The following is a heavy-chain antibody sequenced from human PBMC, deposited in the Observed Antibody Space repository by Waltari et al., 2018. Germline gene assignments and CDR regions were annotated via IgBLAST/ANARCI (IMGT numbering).Heavy chain of an antibody. CDR3: ARDRVVGATDWGY. CDR1: GYTLTIFA. Sequence: QVQLVQSESELKKPGASVKIACKASGYTLTIFAIDWLRQAPGQGLEWMGWISTATGNPTYARDFTGRFDFSLDTSVSTAYLQISSLKTEDTAVYFCARDRVVGATDWGYWGQGTLVTVSS. V-gene: IGHV7-4-1*02. D-gene: IGHD1-26*01. J-gene: IGHJ4*02. CDR2: ISTATGNP.